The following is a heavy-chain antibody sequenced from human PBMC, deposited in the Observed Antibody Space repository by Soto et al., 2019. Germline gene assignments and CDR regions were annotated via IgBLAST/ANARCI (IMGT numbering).Heavy chain of an antibody. CDR3: ARDGATMVRGVIVRIDY. CDR1: GFTFSSYS. Sequence: EVQLVESGGGLVKPGGSLRLSCAASGFTFSSYSMNWVRKAPGKGLEWVSSISVSSSYIYYADSVKGRFSISRDNARNSLYLQMNRLRAEDTAVYYCARDGATMVRGVIVRIDYWGQGTRVTVSS. D-gene: IGHD3-10*01. V-gene: IGHV3-21*02. J-gene: IGHJ4*02. CDR2: ISVSSSYI.